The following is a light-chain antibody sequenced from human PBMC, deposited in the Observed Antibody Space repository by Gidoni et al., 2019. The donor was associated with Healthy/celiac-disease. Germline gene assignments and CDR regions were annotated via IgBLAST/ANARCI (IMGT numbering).Light chain of an antibody. J-gene: IGKJ2*04. CDR3: QQRSNWPMCS. CDR2: DAA. CDR1: RRVSSY. Sequence: ETVLTQSPATLSLSPGERATPSCRASRRVSSYLAWYQQKPGQAPRLLIYDAANRATGIPARFSGSGSGTDFTLTISSLEPEDFAVYYCQQRSNWPMCSFGQGTKLEIK. V-gene: IGKV3-11*01.